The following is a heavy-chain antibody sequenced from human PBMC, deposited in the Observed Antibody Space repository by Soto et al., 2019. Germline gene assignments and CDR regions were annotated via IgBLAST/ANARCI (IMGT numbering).Heavy chain of an antibody. V-gene: IGHV1-18*01. CDR3: ARDPGGDIVVVVAAPGGAFDI. D-gene: IGHD2-15*01. CDR2: VSAYNGNT. CDR1: GYTFTSYG. Sequence: QVQRVQSGAEVKKPGASVKVSCKASGYTFTSYGISWVRQAPGQGLDGMGWVSAYNGNTNDAQKLQGRVAMTTDTSTSTAYMELRSLRSDDTAVYYCARDPGGDIVVVVAAPGGAFDIWGQGTMVTVSS. J-gene: IGHJ3*02.